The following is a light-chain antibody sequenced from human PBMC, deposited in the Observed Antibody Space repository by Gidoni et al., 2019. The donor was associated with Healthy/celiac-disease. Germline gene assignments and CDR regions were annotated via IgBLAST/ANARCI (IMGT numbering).Light chain of an antibody. Sequence: EIVLTQSPDTLSLSPGERATLSCRVTQSVSSYLAWYQQNPGQAPRILIYDAANRATGIPARFSGSGSGTDFTLIMSSLETEDFAVYYCQQRSNWPPLTFGGGTKVEIK. CDR1: QSVSSY. CDR3: QQRSNWPPLT. J-gene: IGKJ4*01. V-gene: IGKV3-11*01. CDR2: DAA.